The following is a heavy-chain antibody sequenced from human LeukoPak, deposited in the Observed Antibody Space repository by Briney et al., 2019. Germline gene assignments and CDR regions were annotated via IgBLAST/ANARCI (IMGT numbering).Heavy chain of an antibody. D-gene: IGHD5-12*01. CDR1: GGSISSYY. J-gene: IGHJ4*02. CDR3: ARGLLNSGLHPFDY. V-gene: IGHV4-59*01. Sequence: PSETLSLTCTVSGGSISSYYWSWFRQPPGKGLEWIGYIYYSGSTNYNPSLKSRVTISVDTSKNQLSLKLSSVTAADTAVYYCARGLLNSGLHPFDYWGQGTLVTVSS. CDR2: IYYSGST.